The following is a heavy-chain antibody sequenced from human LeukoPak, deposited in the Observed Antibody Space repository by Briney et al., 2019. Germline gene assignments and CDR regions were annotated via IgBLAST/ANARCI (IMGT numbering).Heavy chain of an antibody. CDR3: ARSYYYDSSGYYYLLGY. CDR1: GYTFTGYY. J-gene: IGHJ4*02. V-gene: IGHV1-2*02. D-gene: IGHD3-22*01. CDR2: IDPNGGGT. Sequence: ASVKVSCKASGYTFTGYYMHWVRQAPGQGLEWMGWIDPNGGGTNYAQKFQGRVTMTRDTSISTAYMELSRLRSDDTAVYYCARSYYYDSSGYYYLLGYWGQGTLVTVSS.